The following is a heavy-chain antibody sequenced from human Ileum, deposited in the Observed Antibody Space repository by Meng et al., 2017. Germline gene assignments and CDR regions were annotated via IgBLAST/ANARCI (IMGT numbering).Heavy chain of an antibody. J-gene: IGHJ5*02. CDR2: ISSSGGSI. V-gene: IGHV3-11*01. CDR1: GFTFSDYF. Sequence: QVQLIQSGGGLVKPGVSLRLSCSASGFTFSDYFMSWIRQAPGEGLEWLSYISSSGGSIAYADSVKGRFTASRDNSKNALYLQMDSLRAEDTAVYYCARGTTYCNAVKCAYDPWGQGTLVTVSS. CDR3: ARGTTYCNAVKCAYDP. D-gene: IGHD2/OR15-2a*01.